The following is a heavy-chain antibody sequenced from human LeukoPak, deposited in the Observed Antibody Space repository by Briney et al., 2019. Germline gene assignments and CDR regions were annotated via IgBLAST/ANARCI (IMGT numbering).Heavy chain of an antibody. J-gene: IGHJ4*02. CDR1: GFTFSSYA. CDR3: AKDLRRTSYHHDFDY. Sequence: GGSLRLSCAASGFTFSSYAMSWVRQAPGKGLEWVSAISGSGGSTYYADSVKGRFTISRDNSKNTLYPQMNSLRAEDTAVYYCAKDLRRTSYHHDFDYWGQGTLVTVSS. CDR2: ISGSGGST. D-gene: IGHD2-2*01. V-gene: IGHV3-23*01.